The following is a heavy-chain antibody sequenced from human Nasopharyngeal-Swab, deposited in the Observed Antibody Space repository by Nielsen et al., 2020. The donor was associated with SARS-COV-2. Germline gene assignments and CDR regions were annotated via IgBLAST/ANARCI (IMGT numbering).Heavy chain of an antibody. D-gene: IGHD3-22*01. V-gene: IGHV4-39*07. CDR2: RYYSGSV. CDR3: ARGPPDYYDVSGYYA. J-gene: IGHJ5*02. CDR1: GDSITSNSYF. Sequence: SETLSLTSTVSGDSITSNSYFWGWIRQSPGQGLEWIGNRYYSGSVYYNPSLKSRVTISLDTSKNQLSLHLTSVTAADTATYFCARGPPDYYDVSGYYAWGQGILVTVSS.